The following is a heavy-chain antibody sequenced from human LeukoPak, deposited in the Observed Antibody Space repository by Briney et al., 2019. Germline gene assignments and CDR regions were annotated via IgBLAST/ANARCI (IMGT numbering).Heavy chain of an antibody. Sequence: ASVKVSCKASGYTFTSYDINWVRQATGQGLEWMGWMNPNSGNTGYAQKFQGRVTMTRNTSISTAYVELSSLRSEDTAVYYCARGDYGDYYYYYYYMDVWGKGTTVTISS. CDR2: MNPNSGNT. V-gene: IGHV1-8*02. CDR3: ARGDYGDYYYYYYYMDV. D-gene: IGHD4-17*01. J-gene: IGHJ6*03. CDR1: GYTFTSYD.